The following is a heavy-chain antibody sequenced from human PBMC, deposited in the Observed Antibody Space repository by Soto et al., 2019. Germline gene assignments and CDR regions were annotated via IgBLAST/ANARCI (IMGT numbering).Heavy chain of an antibody. V-gene: IGHV3-30-3*01. D-gene: IGHD3-22*01. CDR3: AREVSDDSSGYYRPLDY. J-gene: IGHJ4*02. CDR2: ISYDGSNK. Sequence: GGSLRLSCAASGFTFSSYAMHWVRQAPGKGLEWVAVISYDGSNKYYADSVKGRFTISRDNSKNTLYLQMNSLRAEDTAVYYCAREVSDDSSGYYRPLDYWGQGTLVTVSS. CDR1: GFTFSSYA.